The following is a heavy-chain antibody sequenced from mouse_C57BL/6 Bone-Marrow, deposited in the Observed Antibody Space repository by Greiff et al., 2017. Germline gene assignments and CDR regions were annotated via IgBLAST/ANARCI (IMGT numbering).Heavy chain of an antibody. CDR1: GFTFSSYA. V-gene: IGHV5-9-1*02. CDR2: ISSGGDYI. J-gene: IGHJ4*01. Sequence: EVKLVESGEGLVKPGGSLKLSCAASGFTFSSYAMSWVRQTPEKRLEWVAYISSGGDYIYYADTVKGRFTISRGNARNTLYLQMSSLKSEDTAMYYSGTTVVDYAMDYWGQGTSVTVSS. CDR3: GTTVVDYAMDY. D-gene: IGHD1-1*01.